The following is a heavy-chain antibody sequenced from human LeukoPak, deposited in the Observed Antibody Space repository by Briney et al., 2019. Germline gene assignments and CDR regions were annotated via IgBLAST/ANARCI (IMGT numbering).Heavy chain of an antibody. V-gene: IGHV3-23*01. CDR2: ISGGGNT. Sequence: GGSLRLSCAASGFTFSSYDMSWVRQAPGKGLEWVSGISGGGNTFYSDSVKGRFTISRDNSKNTLYLEMNSLRAEDTAVYYCTRDSGTTGEVKFDPWGQGTLVTVSS. J-gene: IGHJ5*02. D-gene: IGHD3-10*01. CDR1: GFTFSSYD. CDR3: TRDSGTTGEVKFDP.